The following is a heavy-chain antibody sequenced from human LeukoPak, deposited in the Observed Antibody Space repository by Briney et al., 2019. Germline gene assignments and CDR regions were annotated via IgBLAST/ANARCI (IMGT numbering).Heavy chain of an antibody. Sequence: SETLSLTCTVSGGSISSYYWSWIRQPPGKGLEWIGYIYYSGSTSYNSSLRSRVTISVDTSKNQFSLKLRSVTAADTAVYYCARVTGYMIEDYFDYWGQGTLVTVSS. V-gene: IGHV4-59*01. CDR2: IYYSGST. CDR3: ARVTGYMIEDYFDY. D-gene: IGHD3-22*01. J-gene: IGHJ4*02. CDR1: GGSISSYY.